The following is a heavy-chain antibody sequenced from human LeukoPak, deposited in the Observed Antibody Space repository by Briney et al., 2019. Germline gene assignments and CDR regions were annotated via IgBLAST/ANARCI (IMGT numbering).Heavy chain of an antibody. Sequence: KSSETLSLTCTVSGGSISSYYWSWIRQPPGKGLEWIGYIYYSGSTNYNPSLKSRVTISVDTSKNQFSLKLSSVTAADTAVYYCARAIYYDFWSGCDYWGQGTLVTVSS. CDR2: IYYSGST. CDR3: ARAIYYDFWSGCDY. V-gene: IGHV4-59*01. J-gene: IGHJ4*02. D-gene: IGHD3-3*01. CDR1: GGSISSYY.